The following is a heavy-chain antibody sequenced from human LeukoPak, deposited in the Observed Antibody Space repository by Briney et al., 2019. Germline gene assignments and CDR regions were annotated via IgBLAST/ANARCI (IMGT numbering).Heavy chain of an antibody. Sequence: GASVTVSCKASGGTFSSYAISWARQAPGQGLEWMGGIIPIFGTANYAQKFQGRVTITADESTSTAYMELSSLRSEDTAVYYCARGNTYDYVWGSYRHYFDYWGQGTLVTVSS. CDR2: IIPIFGTA. D-gene: IGHD3-16*02. V-gene: IGHV1-69*13. J-gene: IGHJ4*02. CDR1: GGTFSSYA. CDR3: ARGNTYDYVWGSYRHYFDY.